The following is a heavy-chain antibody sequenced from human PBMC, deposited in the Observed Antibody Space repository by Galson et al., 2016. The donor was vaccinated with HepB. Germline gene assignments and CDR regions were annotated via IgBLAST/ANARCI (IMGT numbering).Heavy chain of an antibody. D-gene: IGHD2-8*01. Sequence: SLRLSCAASGFTFSRFAMHWVRQAPGKGLEWLAVISDDGIHKYYADSVKGRFSMSRDNSMDTLNLEINSLRLEDTAVYYCARGFCDNVSCFPALDVWGQGTTVTVSS. V-gene: IGHV3-30*04. CDR1: GFTFSRFA. CDR2: ISDDGIHK. CDR3: ARGFCDNVSCFPALDV. J-gene: IGHJ6*02.